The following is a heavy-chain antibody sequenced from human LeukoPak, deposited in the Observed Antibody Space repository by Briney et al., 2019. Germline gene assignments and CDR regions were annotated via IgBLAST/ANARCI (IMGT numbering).Heavy chain of an antibody. J-gene: IGHJ6*02. Sequence: GGSLRLSCAASGFTFSSYTMNWVRQAPGKGLEWVSSISSSSSYIYYADSVKGRLTISRDNAKNSLYLQMNSLRAEDTAVYYCARDPTPRYCSGGGCYTHYGMDVWGQGTTVTVSS. CDR3: ARDPTPRYCSGGGCYTHYGMDV. CDR2: ISSSSSYI. V-gene: IGHV3-21*01. D-gene: IGHD2-15*01. CDR1: GFTFSSYT.